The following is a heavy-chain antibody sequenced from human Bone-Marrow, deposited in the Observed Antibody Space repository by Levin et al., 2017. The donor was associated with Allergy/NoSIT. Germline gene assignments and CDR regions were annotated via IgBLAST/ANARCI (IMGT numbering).Heavy chain of an antibody. CDR1: GFTVSTSY. Sequence: GESLKISCAASGFTVSTSYMSWVRQAPGKGLEWVSVIYSGSTTHYAESVKGRFTISRDNSKNTLYLQMKSLSAEDTAVYFCAREVGYCTSISCPSTNYYYYYMDVWGKGTTVTVSS. V-gene: IGHV3-53*01. J-gene: IGHJ6*03. D-gene: IGHD2-2*01. CDR2: IYSGSTT. CDR3: AREVGYCTSISCPSTNYYYYYMDV.